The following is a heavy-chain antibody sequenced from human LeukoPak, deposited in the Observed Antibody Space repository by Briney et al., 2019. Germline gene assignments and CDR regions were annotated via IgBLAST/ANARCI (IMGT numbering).Heavy chain of an antibody. CDR3: TREVVTPDY. J-gene: IGHJ4*02. CDR2: ISDDGNNN. V-gene: IGHV3-30*03. D-gene: IGHD3-22*01. CDR1: GFTFTNFA. Sequence: PGGTLSLSCAASGFTFTNFAMHWVRQAPGKGLEWVTVISDDGNNNYFADSVKGRFTISRDNSKNTLYLQMNSLRAEDTAVYYCTREVVTPDYWGQGTRVTVSS.